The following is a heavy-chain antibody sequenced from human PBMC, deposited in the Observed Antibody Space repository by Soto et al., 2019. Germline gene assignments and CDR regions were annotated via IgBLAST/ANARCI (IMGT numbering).Heavy chain of an antibody. CDR1: GGSFSMYA. Sequence: QVQLVQSGAEVKEPGSSVKVSCKTSGGSFSMYAISWVRQAPGQGLEWLGGVVPLFGTPNYAQKFLDRVTIPADAPKITFYRELSSLKSDDTAVYFCAGGVVVMPKYDHWGKGSLVTVSS. CDR2: VVPLFGTP. J-gene: IGHJ4*02. D-gene: IGHD2-21*01. CDR3: AGGVVVMPKYDH. V-gene: IGHV1-69*01.